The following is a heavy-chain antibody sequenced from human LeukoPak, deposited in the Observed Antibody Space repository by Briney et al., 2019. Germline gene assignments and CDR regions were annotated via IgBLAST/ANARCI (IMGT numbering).Heavy chain of an antibody. Sequence: GGSLRLSCAASGFTFDDYGMSWVRQAPGKGLEWVSGINWNGGSTGYGDSVKGRFTISRDNAKNSLYLQMNSLRAEDTAVYYCTTETGGYYDSSGYFWDYWGQGTLVTVSS. CDR3: TTETGGYYDSSGYFWDY. CDR1: GFTFDDYG. J-gene: IGHJ4*02. D-gene: IGHD3-22*01. CDR2: INWNGGST. V-gene: IGHV3-20*04.